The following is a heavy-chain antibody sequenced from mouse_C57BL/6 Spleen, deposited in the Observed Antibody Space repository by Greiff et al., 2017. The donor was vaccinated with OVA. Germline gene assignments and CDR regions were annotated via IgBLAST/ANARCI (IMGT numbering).Heavy chain of an antibody. Sequence: VQLQQSGAELVMPGASVKLSCKASGYTFTSYWMHWVKQRPGQGLEWIGEIDPSDSYTNYNQKFKGKSTLTVDKSSSTAYMQLSSLTSEDSAVYYCARRTALYYGSSPWFAYWGQGTLVTVSA. CDR3: ARRTALYYGSSPWFAY. D-gene: IGHD1-1*01. CDR2: IDPSDSYT. V-gene: IGHV1-69*01. CDR1: GYTFTSYW. J-gene: IGHJ3*01.